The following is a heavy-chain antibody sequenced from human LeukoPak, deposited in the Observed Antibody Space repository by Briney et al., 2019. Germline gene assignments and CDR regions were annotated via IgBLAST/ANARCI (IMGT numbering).Heavy chain of an antibody. CDR1: GYTFTNYH. J-gene: IGHJ6*03. CDR3: AKVGSSYYYYYYMDV. D-gene: IGHD1-26*01. V-gene: IGHV1-46*01. CDR2: INPSGGST. Sequence: ASVKVSCKASGYTFTNYHIHWVRQAPGQGLEWMGIINPSGGSTSNAQKFQGRVTMTRDMSTSTVYMELSSLRAEDTAVYYCAKVGSSYYYYYYMDVWGKGTTVTVSS.